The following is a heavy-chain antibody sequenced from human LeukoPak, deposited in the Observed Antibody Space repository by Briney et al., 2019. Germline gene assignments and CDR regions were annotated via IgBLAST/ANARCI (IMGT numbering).Heavy chain of an antibody. J-gene: IGHJ3*02. V-gene: IGHV3-30*02. D-gene: IGHD2-2*01. CDR3: AAQYQLPSNAFDI. CDR2: IRYDGSNK. Sequence: PGGSLRLSCAASGFTFSSYGMHWVRQAPGKGLEWVAFIRYDGSNKYYADSVKGRFTISRDNSKNTLYLQMNSLRAEDTAVYYCAAQYQLPSNAFDIWGQGTMVTVSS. CDR1: GFTFSSYG.